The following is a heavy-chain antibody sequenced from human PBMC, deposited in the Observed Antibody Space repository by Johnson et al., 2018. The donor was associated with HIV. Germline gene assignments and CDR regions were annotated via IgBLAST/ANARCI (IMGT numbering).Heavy chain of an antibody. CDR2: ISWNSGST. V-gene: IGHV3-9*01. J-gene: IGHJ3*02. D-gene: IGHD6-19*01. CDR1: GFTFGDYA. Sequence: QLVESGGGLVQPGRSLRLSCAASGFTFGDYAMHWVRQAPGKGLEWVSGISWNSGSTYYADSVKGRFTISRDNAKNSLYLQMNSLRAEDTALYYCAKDRSTGWYPAFDIWGQGTMVTVSS. CDR3: AKDRSTGWYPAFDI.